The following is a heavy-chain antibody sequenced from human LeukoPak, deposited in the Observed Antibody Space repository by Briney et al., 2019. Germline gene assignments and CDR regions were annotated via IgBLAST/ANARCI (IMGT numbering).Heavy chain of an antibody. J-gene: IGHJ6*02. D-gene: IGHD3-9*01. CDR3: AKTLLTAYDTYFYYYGLDV. Sequence: GASVKVSCKASGDTFSSYVISWVRQAPGQGLEWMGGINPVFGTAHYAQKFQDRVTITADESTSTAYMELSSLRSEDTAVYYCAKTLLTAYDTYFYYYGLDVWGQGTPVTVSS. CDR2: INPVFGTA. V-gene: IGHV1-69*13. CDR1: GDTFSSYV.